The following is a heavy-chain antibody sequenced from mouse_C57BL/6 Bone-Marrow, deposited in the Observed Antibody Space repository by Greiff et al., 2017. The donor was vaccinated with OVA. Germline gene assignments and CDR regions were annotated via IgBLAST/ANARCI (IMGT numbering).Heavy chain of an antibody. CDR1: GYSITSGYY. Sequence: EVKLMESGPGLVKPSQSLSLTCSVTGYSITSGYYWNWIRQFPGNKLEWMGYISYDGSNNYNPSLKNRISITRDTSKNQFFLKLNSVTTEDTATYDCARESGVYYDYDGGFAYWGQGTLVTVSA. CDR2: ISYDGSN. CDR3: ARESGVYYDYDGGFAY. J-gene: IGHJ3*01. V-gene: IGHV3-6*01. D-gene: IGHD2-4*01.